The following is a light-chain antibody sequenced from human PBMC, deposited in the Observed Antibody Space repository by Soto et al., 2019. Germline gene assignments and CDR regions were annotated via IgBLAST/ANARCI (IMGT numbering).Light chain of an antibody. Sequence: DVVMTQSPLSLPVTLGQPASISCRSSQSLVYSDGNTYLNWFQQRPGQSPRRLIYKVSNRDSGVPDRFGGSGSGTDFTLKISRVEAEDVGVYYCMQGTHWPLTFGGGTKVDIK. CDR2: KVS. CDR1: QSLVYSDGNTY. J-gene: IGKJ4*01. V-gene: IGKV2-30*01. CDR3: MQGTHWPLT.